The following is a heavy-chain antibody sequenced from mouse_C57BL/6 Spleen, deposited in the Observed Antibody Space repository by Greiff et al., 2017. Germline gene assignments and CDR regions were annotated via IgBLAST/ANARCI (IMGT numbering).Heavy chain of an antibody. CDR2: IGPNGCGT. Sequence: VLLQQPGAELVKPGASVKLSCTASGYTFTSYWMHWVQQRPGRGLEWIGRIGPNGCGTKYNEKFKSKATLTVDKPSSTAYMQLSSLTSEDSAVYYCARGYAYGDWGEGTTLTVSS. CDR1: GYTFTSYW. J-gene: IGHJ2*01. D-gene: IGHD2-10*02. V-gene: IGHV1-72*01. CDR3: ARGYAYGD.